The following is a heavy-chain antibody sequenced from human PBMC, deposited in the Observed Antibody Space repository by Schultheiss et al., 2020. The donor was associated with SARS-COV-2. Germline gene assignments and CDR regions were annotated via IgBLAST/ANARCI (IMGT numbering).Heavy chain of an antibody. CDR1: GFTFSNAW. D-gene: IGHD5-24*01. CDR3: ARVGEMATSYFDY. Sequence: GGSLRLSCATSGFTFSNAWLSWVRQAPGKGLEWVSRINSDAKSTTYAESVKGRFTISRDNSKNTLYLQMNSLRAEDTAVYYCARVGEMATSYFDYWGQGTLVTVSS. CDR2: INSDAKST. V-gene: IGHV3-74*03. J-gene: IGHJ4*02.